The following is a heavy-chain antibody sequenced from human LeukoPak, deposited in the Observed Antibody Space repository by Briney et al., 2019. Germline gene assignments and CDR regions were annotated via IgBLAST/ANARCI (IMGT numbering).Heavy chain of an antibody. CDR2: ISGSGGST. J-gene: IGHJ4*02. V-gene: IGHV3-23*01. CDR3: AKDLRIAQHGIVGAIS. CDR1: GFTFSSYA. Sequence: GGSLRLSCAASGFTFSSYAMSWVRQAPGKGLEWVSAISGSGGSTYYADSVKGRFTISRDNSKNTLYLQMNSLRAEDTAVYYCAKDLRIAQHGIVGAISWGQGTLVTVSS. D-gene: IGHD1-26*01.